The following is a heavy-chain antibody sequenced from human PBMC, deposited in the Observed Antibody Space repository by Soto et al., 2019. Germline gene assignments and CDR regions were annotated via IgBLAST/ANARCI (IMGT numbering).Heavy chain of an antibody. Sequence: PSETLSLTCAVSGDSITSNHWNWIRQPPGRGLEWIGYIYNSGTTKYNPSLKSRVIISVDTSKNQLSLKLSSVTAADKAVYYCVRGGGYDSFDFWGQGIQVTVSS. CDR1: GDSITSNH. CDR2: IYNSGTT. D-gene: IGHD2-15*01. CDR3: VRGGGYDSFDF. J-gene: IGHJ4*02. V-gene: IGHV4-59*01.